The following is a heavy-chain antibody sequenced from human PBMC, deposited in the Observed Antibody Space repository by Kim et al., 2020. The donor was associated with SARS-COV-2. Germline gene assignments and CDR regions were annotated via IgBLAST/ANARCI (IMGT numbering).Heavy chain of an antibody. CDR3: AIFVSAFDI. CDR2: GNT. J-gene: IGHJ3*02. Sequence: GNTNYAQKLQGRVTMTTDTSTSTAYMELRSLRSDDTAVYYCAIFVSAFDIWGQGTMVTVSS. D-gene: IGHD2-21*01. V-gene: IGHV1-18*01.